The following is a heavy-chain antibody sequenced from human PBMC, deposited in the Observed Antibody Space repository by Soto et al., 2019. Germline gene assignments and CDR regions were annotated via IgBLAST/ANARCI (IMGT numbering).Heavy chain of an antibody. D-gene: IGHD1-26*01. CDR3: ARVSVGSELLVFDYFDY. J-gene: IGHJ4*02. CDR2: IYYSGST. CDR1: GGSISSGGYY. V-gene: IGHV4-31*03. Sequence: QVQLQESGPGLVKPSQTLSLTCTVSGGSISSGGYYWSWIRQHPGKGLEWIGYIYYSGSTYYNPSLKSRVTISVDTSKNQFSLKLSSVTAADTAVYYCARVSVGSELLVFDYFDYWGQGTLVTVSS.